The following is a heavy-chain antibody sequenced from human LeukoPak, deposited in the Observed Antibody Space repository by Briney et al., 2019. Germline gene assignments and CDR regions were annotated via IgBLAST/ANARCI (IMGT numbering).Heavy chain of an antibody. V-gene: IGHV1-2*02. CDR1: GYTFTGYY. CDR2: INPNSGGT. CDR3: ARDYNWNYGVNYY. D-gene: IGHD1-7*01. Sequence: ASVKVSCKASGYTFTGYYMHWVRQAPGQGLERMGWINPNSGGTNYAQKFQGRVTMTRDTSISTAYMELSRLRSDDTAVYYCARDYNWNYGVNYYWGQGTLVTVSS. J-gene: IGHJ4*02.